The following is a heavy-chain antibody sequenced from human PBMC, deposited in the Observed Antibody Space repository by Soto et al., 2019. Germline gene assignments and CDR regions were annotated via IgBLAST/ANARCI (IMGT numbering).Heavy chain of an antibody. D-gene: IGHD3-22*01. Sequence: PSETLSLTCTVSGGSISSGNYYWSWIRQPPGKGLEWIGYIYYSGSTYYNPSLKSRVTISVDTSKNQFALKLSSVTAADTALYYCAREITTPLGAFDVWGQGTMVTVSS. J-gene: IGHJ3*01. CDR2: IYYSGST. CDR3: AREITTPLGAFDV. CDR1: GGSISSGNYY. V-gene: IGHV4-30-4*01.